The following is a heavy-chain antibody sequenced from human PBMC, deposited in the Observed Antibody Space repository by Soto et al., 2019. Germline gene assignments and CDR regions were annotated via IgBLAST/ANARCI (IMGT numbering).Heavy chain of an antibody. D-gene: IGHD3-3*01. J-gene: IGHJ6*02. CDR2: ISGSSSTI. V-gene: IGHV3-48*02. CDR1: GFTFSSYS. Sequence: LRLSCAASGFTFSSYSMNWVRQAPGKGLEWVSYISGSSSTIYYAGSVKGRFTISRDNAKNSLYLQMNSLRDEDTAVYYCARDGRHYDFWSGYPDYGMDVWGQGTTVTVSS. CDR3: ARDGRHYDFWSGYPDYGMDV.